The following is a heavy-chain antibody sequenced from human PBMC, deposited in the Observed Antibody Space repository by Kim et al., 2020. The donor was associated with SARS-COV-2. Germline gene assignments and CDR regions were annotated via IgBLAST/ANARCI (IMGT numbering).Heavy chain of an antibody. J-gene: IGHJ4*02. CDR1: GLTFSTCA. CDR2: ISGSAAAT. CDR3: ATHRTHSNSPLDY. V-gene: IGHV3-23*01. Sequence: GGSLRLSCAASGLTFSTCAMTWVRQAPGKGLEWVSSISGSAAATYYADSVKGRFTISRDNSRNTLYLHMNSLRADDTALYYCATHRTHSNSPLDYCGQG. D-gene: IGHD6-6*01.